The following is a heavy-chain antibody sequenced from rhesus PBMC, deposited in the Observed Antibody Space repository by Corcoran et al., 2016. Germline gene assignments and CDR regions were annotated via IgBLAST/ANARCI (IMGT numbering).Heavy chain of an antibody. V-gene: IGHV4S10*01. D-gene: IGHD3-16*01. Sequence: QVQLQESGPGVVKPSETLSLTCAVSGGSISDSYRWSWIRQPPGKGLGCIGYINGCSTSTNYNPSLKVRVTISKDTSKNQFSLKLSSVTAADTAVYYCAGRSGREARAFDFWGQGLRVTVSS. CDR2: INGCSTST. CDR3: AGRSGREARAFDF. J-gene: IGHJ3*01. CDR1: GGSISDSYR.